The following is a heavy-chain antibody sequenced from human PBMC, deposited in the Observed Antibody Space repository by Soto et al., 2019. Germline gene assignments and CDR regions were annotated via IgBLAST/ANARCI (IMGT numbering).Heavy chain of an antibody. V-gene: IGHV1-8*01. CDR1: GYTFTTND. CDR3: ARGRRSAAGPNSYYYYFMDV. D-gene: IGHD6-13*01. J-gene: IGHJ6*03. Sequence: ASVKVSCEASGYTFTTNDIIWVRQATGQGLEWLGWMNPVSGNTGYVQKFQGRFTMTRDTSISTAYMELSSLRSEDTALYYCARGRRSAAGPNSYYYYFMDVWGQGTTVTVSS. CDR2: MNPVSGNT.